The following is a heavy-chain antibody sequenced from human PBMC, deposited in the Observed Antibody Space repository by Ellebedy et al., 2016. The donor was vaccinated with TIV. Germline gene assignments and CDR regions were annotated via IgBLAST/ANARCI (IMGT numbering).Heavy chain of an antibody. CDR1: GGSITSGSYY. CDR2: VYFIGST. CDR3: VRHPTLGTLDY. D-gene: IGHD3-16*01. Sequence: MPSETLSLTCTVSGGSITSGSYYWAWIRQPPGQGLEWVGNVYFIGSTNYNPSLKSQVTISVDTSKNQFSLKLTSVTAADTAVYYCVRHPTLGTLDYWGQGAQVTVSS. V-gene: IGHV4-39*01. J-gene: IGHJ4*02.